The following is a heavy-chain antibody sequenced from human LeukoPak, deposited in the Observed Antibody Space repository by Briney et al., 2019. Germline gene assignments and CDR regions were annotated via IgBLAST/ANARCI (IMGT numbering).Heavy chain of an antibody. CDR3: ARDRPAIAATGKWFDP. D-gene: IGHD6-13*01. J-gene: IGHJ5*02. CDR2: IYTSGST. CDR1: GGSISSYY. Sequence: PSETLSLTCTVPGGSISSYYWSWIRQPAGKGLEWIGRIYTSGSTNYNPSLKSRVTISVDTSKNQFSLLLTSVTAADTAVYYCARDRPAIAATGKWFDPWGQATLVTVFS. V-gene: IGHV4-4*07.